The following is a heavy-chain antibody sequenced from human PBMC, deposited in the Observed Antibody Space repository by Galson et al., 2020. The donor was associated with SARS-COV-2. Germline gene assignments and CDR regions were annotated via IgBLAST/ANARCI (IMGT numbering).Heavy chain of an antibody. CDR2: FDPDDGET. CDR3: ATCFNEGFGCLYYFDY. D-gene: IGHD3-10*01. Sequence: ASVKVSCKVSGYTLTELSMHWVRQAPGKGLEWMGGFDPDDGETIYAQKFQGRVTMTEDTSTDTAYMELSSLRYEDTAVYYCATCFNEGFGCLYYFDYWGQGTLVTVSS. J-gene: IGHJ4*02. CDR1: GYTLTELS. V-gene: IGHV1-24*01.